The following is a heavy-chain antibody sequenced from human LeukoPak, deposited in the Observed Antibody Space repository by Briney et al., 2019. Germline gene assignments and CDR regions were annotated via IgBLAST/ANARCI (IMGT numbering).Heavy chain of an antibody. J-gene: IGHJ3*02. CDR3: ARDSSYYYDSSGLNDAFDI. D-gene: IGHD3-22*01. CDR1: GFPFSSYS. V-gene: IGHV3-21*01. CDR2: ISSSSSYI. Sequence: GESLQISCAASGFPFSSYSMNWVRQAPGKGLEWVSSISSSSSYIYYADSVKGRFTISRDNAKNSLYLQMNSLRAEDTAVYYCARDSSYYYDSSGLNDAFDIWGQGTMVTVSS.